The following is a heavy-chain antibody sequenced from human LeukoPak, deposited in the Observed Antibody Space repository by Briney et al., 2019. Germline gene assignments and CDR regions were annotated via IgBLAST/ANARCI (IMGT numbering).Heavy chain of an antibody. J-gene: IGHJ6*02. D-gene: IGHD6-13*01. CDR3: ARHYSSSWYGTAYYYYGMDV. CDR1: GGSISSYY. CDR2: IYYSGST. Sequence: NSSETLSLTCTVSGGSISSYYWSWIRQPPGKGLEWIGYIYYSGSTNYNPSLKSRVTISVDTSKNQFSLKLSPVTAADTAVYYCARHYSSSWYGTAYYYYGMDVWGQGTTVTVSS. V-gene: IGHV4-59*08.